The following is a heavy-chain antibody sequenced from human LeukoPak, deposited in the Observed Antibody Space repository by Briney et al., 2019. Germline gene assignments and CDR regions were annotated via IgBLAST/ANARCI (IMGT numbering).Heavy chain of an antibody. CDR3: ARVGYYDSSGYYLLDAFDI. V-gene: IGHV3-48*04. J-gene: IGHJ3*02. CDR1: GFTFSSYS. CDR2: ISSSSSTI. Sequence: GGSLRLSCAASGFTFSSYSMNWVRQAPGKGLEWASYISSSSSTIYYADSVKGRFTISRDNAKNSLYLQMNSMRAEDTAVYYCARVGYYDSSGYYLLDAFDIWGQGTMVTVSS. D-gene: IGHD3-22*01.